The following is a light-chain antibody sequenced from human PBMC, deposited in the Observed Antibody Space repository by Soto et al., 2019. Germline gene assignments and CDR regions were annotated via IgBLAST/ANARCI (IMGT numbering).Light chain of an antibody. J-gene: IGLJ7*01. Sequence: QSVLTQPPSASGTPGQRVTISCSGSSSNIGSNTVNWYQQLPGTAPKLLIYSNNQRPSGVPDRFSGSKSGTSASLAISGLQSEDEADYYCAAWDDSLNASAVFGGGTQLTVL. CDR3: AAWDDSLNASAV. CDR1: SSNIGSNT. CDR2: SNN. V-gene: IGLV1-44*01.